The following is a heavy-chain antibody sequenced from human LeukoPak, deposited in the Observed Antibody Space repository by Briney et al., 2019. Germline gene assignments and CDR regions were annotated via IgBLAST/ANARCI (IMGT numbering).Heavy chain of an antibody. V-gene: IGHV4-4*07. D-gene: IGHD3/OR15-3a*01. CDR1: GGSIRNYY. Sequence: SETLSLTCTVSGGSIRNYYWSWIRQPAGKGLEWIGRIYLSGETNYNPSLKSRVTMSFDTSKNQVSLKLTSATAADTAVYYCASGIQWTGNNYWGQGTLVTVSS. J-gene: IGHJ4*02. CDR3: ASGIQWTGNNY. CDR2: IYLSGET.